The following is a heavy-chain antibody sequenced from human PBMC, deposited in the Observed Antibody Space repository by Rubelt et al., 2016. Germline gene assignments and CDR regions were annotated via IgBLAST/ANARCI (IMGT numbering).Heavy chain of an antibody. D-gene: IGHD7-27*01. J-gene: IGHJ4*02. V-gene: IGHV3-21*01. CDR1: GFPFSSYS. CDR2: ISSSSSYI. Sequence: EVQLVESGGGLVKPGGSLRLSCAASGFPFSSYSMNWVRQAPGKGLEWGSFISSSSSYIYYEDSVQGRFTISRDNAKNSLYVQMSSLRAQDTAVYYCTRNNLWGRDYWGQGTLVTVSS. CDR3: TRNNLWGRDY.